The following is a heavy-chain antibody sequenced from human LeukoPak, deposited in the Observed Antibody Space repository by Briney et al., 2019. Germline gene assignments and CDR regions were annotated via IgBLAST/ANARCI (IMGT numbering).Heavy chain of an antibody. CDR1: GFTLSSYA. CDR3: AKGRSGSYAYDY. V-gene: IGHV3-23*01. Sequence: GGSLRLSCGASGFTLSSYAMSWVRQAPGKGLEWVSTINGGGGGTYYADSVKGRFTILGDSSENTLYLQMNSLRAEDTAKYYCAKGRSGSYAYDYRGQGTLVTVSS. CDR2: INGGGGGT. D-gene: IGHD1-26*01. J-gene: IGHJ4*02.